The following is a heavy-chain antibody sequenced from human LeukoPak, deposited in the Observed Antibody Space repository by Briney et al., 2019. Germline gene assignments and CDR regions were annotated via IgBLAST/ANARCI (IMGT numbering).Heavy chain of an antibody. V-gene: IGHV3-23*01. CDR1: GFTFSNYA. CDR2: ISGSGGST. J-gene: IGHJ6*02. Sequence: GGSLRLSCAASGFTFSNYAMSWVRQAPGKGLEWVSAISGSGGSTYYADSVKGRFTISRDDSKNTLYLQMNSLRAEDTAVYYCANRYSGYEYYYYYGMDVWGQGTTVTVSS. D-gene: IGHD5-12*01. CDR3: ANRYSGYEYYYYYGMDV.